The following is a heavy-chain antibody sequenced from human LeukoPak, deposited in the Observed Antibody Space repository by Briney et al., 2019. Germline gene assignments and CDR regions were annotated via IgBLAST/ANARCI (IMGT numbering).Heavy chain of an antibody. D-gene: IGHD5-24*01. CDR3: ARSGAVEMATKATFDY. CDR2: IIPILGIA. CDR1: GTFXXXA. Sequence: GTFXXXAISWVRQAPGQGLEWMGRIIPILGIANYAQKFQGRVTITADKSTSTAYMELSSLRSEDTAVYYCARSGAVEMATKATFDYWGQGTLVTVSS. J-gene: IGHJ4*02. V-gene: IGHV1-69*04.